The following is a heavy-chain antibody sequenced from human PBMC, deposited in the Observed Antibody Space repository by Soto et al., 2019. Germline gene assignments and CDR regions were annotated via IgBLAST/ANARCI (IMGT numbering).Heavy chain of an antibody. J-gene: IGHJ6*02. D-gene: IGHD3-3*01. V-gene: IGHV1-69*06. CDR3: AKIVGGITIFGVVTHSPYYDGMDV. Sequence: ASVKVSCKASGYTFTSYGISWVRQAPGQGLEWMGGIIPIFGTANYAQKFQGRVTITADKSTSTAYMELSSLRSEDTAVYYCAKIVGGITIFGVVTHSPYYDGMDVWGQGTTVTVSS. CDR1: GYTFTSYG. CDR2: IIPIFGTA.